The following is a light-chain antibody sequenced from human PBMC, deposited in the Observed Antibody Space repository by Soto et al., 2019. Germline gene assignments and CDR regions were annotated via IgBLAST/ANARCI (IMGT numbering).Light chain of an antibody. Sequence: ERVMTQSPATLSVSPGGRATLSCRASQSISSNLAWYQQKPGQAPRLLIYGASTRATGIPARFGGSGSGTEFTLTITSLQSEDFAVYYSQQYNFWPLTFGGGTKVEIK. CDR1: QSISSN. CDR2: GAS. V-gene: IGKV3-15*01. CDR3: QQYNFWPLT. J-gene: IGKJ4*01.